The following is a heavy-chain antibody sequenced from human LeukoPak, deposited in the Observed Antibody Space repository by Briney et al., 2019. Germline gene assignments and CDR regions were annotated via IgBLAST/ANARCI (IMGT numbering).Heavy chain of an antibody. Sequence: SETLSLTCTVSGGSITSVSYSWTWIPQPPGKGLEWLGYIYSSGSAYYNPSLKSRVTISVDTSKNQFSLKLSSVTAADTAVYYCARDPSTFGTRRYFDYWGQGTLVTVSS. D-gene: IGHD3-10*01. V-gene: IGHV4-61*01. J-gene: IGHJ4*02. CDR3: ARDPSTFGTRRYFDY. CDR1: GGSITSVSYS. CDR2: IYSSGSA.